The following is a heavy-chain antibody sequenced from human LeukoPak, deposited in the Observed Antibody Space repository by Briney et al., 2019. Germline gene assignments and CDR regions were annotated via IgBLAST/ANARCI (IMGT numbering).Heavy chain of an antibody. CDR3: ARQPAGTAAFDI. V-gene: IGHV4-59*08. D-gene: IGHD1-14*01. Sequence: PSETLSLTCTVSGGSITGYYWSWIRQPPGKGLEWIAYVRDNGESNYNPSLKSRVTISVDTRNNQNSLRLNFVTAADTAIYYCARQPAGTAAFDIWGLGTMVTVSS. CDR2: VRDNGES. J-gene: IGHJ3*02. CDR1: GGSITGYY.